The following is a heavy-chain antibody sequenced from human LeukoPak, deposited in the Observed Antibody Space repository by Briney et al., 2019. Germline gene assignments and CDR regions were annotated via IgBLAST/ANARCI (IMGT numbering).Heavy chain of an antibody. D-gene: IGHD6-19*01. V-gene: IGHV4-4*09. CDR2: IYTSGST. Sequence: SETLSLTCTVSGGSISSYYWSWIRQPPGKGLEWIGYIYTSGSTNYNPSLKSRVTISVDTSKNQFSLKLSSVTAADPAVYYCAGGIALADYWGQGTLVTVSS. J-gene: IGHJ4*02. CDR1: GGSISSYY. CDR3: AGGIALADY.